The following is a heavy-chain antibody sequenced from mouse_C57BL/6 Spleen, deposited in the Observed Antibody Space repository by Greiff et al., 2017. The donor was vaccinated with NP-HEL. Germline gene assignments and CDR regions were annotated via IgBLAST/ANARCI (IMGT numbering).Heavy chain of an antibody. Sequence: QVPLKESGPGLVQPSQSLSITCTVSGFSLTSYGVHWVRQSPGKGLEWLGVLWSGGSTDYNAAFISRLSISKDNSKSQVFFKMNSLQADDTAIYYCARGDSITTGAMDYWGQGTSVTVSS. CDR3: ARGDSITTGAMDY. J-gene: IGHJ4*01. CDR1: GFSLTSYG. V-gene: IGHV2-2*01. D-gene: IGHD1-1*01. CDR2: LWSGGST.